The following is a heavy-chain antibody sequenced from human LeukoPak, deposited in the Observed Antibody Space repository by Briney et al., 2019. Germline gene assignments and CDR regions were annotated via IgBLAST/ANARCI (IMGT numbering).Heavy chain of an antibody. Sequence: ASVKVSCKASGYTFTDYYMHWVRQAHGQGLEWLGRINPYNGDTNYAQRFQGRVTMTRDTSITTAYMELSRLTYDDTAVYYCATGLFEEGNNWFDPWGQGTLVTVSS. CDR2: INPYNGDT. V-gene: IGHV1-2*06. CDR3: ATGLFEEGNNWFDP. CDR1: GYTFTDYY. J-gene: IGHJ5*02.